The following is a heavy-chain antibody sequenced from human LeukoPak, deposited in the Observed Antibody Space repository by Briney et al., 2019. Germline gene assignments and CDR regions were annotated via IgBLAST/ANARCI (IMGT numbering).Heavy chain of an antibody. Sequence: GGSLRLSCAASGFPFNSFWMHWVRQAPGKGLVWVSDMNEYSTTIRYADSVKGRFTISRDNAKSILYLQMNNLRAEDTAMYFCARGGVDPVDHWGQGTLVTVSS. D-gene: IGHD3-16*01. CDR2: MNEYSTTI. V-gene: IGHV3-74*01. CDR3: ARGGVDPVDH. J-gene: IGHJ4*02. CDR1: GFPFNSFW.